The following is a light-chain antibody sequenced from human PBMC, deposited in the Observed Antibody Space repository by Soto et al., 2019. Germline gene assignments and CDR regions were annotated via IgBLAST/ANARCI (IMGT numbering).Light chain of an antibody. V-gene: IGLV2-14*01. J-gene: IGLJ2*01. CDR2: DVN. Sequence: QSALTQPASVSGSPGQSITLSCTGNSSDIGRYDYVSWYQRHPGKAHKLIIYDVNNRPSGVSNRFSGSKSGNTASLTISGLQAEDEADYYCTSYASGSTHVVFGGGTKLTVL. CDR1: SSDIGRYDY. CDR3: TSYASGSTHVV.